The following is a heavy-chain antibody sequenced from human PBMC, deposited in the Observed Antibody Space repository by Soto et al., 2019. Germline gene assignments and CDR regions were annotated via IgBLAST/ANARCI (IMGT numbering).Heavy chain of an antibody. J-gene: IGHJ4*02. CDR2: ISSSSTYS. CDR1: GFTLSDYY. Sequence: QVQLVESGGGLVKPGGSLRLSCAASGFTLSDYYIIWVGQAPGKGLEWISYISSSSTYSGYADSVKGRFTISRDNAKNSLSLQLTSLRVEDTATYFCARSVGVPSFHSWGQGTLVIVSS. V-gene: IGHV3-11*05. CDR3: ARSVGVPSFHS. D-gene: IGHD3-10*01.